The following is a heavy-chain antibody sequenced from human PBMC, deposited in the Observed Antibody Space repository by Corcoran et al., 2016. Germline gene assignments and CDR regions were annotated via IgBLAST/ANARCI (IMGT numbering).Heavy chain of an antibody. V-gene: IGHV3-48*02. CDR3: ARVPCSGGSCYYYGMDV. CDR2: ISSSSTI. D-gene: IGHD2-15*01. J-gene: IGHJ6*02. CDR1: GFTFSSYS. Sequence: EVQLVESGGGLVQPGGSLRLSCAASGFTFSSYSMNWVRQAPGKGLEWVSYISSSSTIYYADSVKGRFTISRDNAKNSLYLQMNSLRDEETAVYYCARVPCSGGSCYYYGMDVWGQGTTVTVSS.